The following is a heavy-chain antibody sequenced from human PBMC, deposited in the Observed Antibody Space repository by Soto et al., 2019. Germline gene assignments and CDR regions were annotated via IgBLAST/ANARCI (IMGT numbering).Heavy chain of an antibody. CDR1: GYTFTSYA. Sequence: ASVKVSCKASGYTFTSYAMHWVRQAPGQRLEWMGWINAGNGNTKYSQKFQGRVTITRDTSASTAYMELSSLSSEDTAVYYCARDLSFAINGDQLRGWFDPWGQGTLVTVSS. CDR3: ARDLSFAINGDQLRGWFDP. J-gene: IGHJ5*02. D-gene: IGHD4-17*01. V-gene: IGHV1-3*01. CDR2: INAGNGNT.